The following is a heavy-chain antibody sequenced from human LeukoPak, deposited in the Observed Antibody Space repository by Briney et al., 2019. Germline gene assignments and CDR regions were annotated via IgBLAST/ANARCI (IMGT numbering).Heavy chain of an antibody. Sequence: SETLSLTCAVYGGSFSDYYWTWIRQPPGKGLEWIGEINHSGSTNYNPSLKSRVTISVDKSKNQLSLKLTSVTAADTAVYYCARADYGDYAPYFENWGQGSLVSVSS. J-gene: IGHJ4*02. CDR1: GGSFSDYY. D-gene: IGHD4-17*01. V-gene: IGHV4-34*01. CDR2: INHSGST. CDR3: ARADYGDYAPYFEN.